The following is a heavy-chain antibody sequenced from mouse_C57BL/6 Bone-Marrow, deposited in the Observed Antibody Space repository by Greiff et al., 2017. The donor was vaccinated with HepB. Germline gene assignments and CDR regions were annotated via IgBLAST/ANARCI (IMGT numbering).Heavy chain of an antibody. CDR3: ARYWNYYGSSFYYAMDY. V-gene: IGHV2-2*01. Sequence: QVQLQQSGPGLVQPSQSLSITCTVSGFSLTSYGVHWVRQSPGKGLEWLGVIWSGGSTDYNAAFISRLSISKDNSKSQVFFKMNSQQADDTDIYYCARYWNYYGSSFYYAMDYWGQGTSVTVSS. D-gene: IGHD1-1*01. CDR1: GFSLTSYG. J-gene: IGHJ4*01. CDR2: IWSGGST.